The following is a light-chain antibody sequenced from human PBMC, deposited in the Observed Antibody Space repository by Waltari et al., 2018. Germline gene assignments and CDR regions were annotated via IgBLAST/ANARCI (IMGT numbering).Light chain of an antibody. CDR3: SSYEGSSTVRL. J-gene: IGLJ3*02. V-gene: IGLV2-14*03. CDR2: DVS. Sequence: HSALTQPASVSGSPGQSITIPCPGTSNDVGGYNYVSWYRQYPGKAPEVLIYDVSKRPSGLSSRFSGSKTGNTASLTISGLQAEDEAEYYCSSYEGSSTVRLFGGGTRLTVL. CDR1: SNDVGGYNY.